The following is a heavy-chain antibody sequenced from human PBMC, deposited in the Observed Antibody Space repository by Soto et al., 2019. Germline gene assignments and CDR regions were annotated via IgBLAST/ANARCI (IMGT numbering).Heavy chain of an antibody. CDR3: ARGVDAGGDV. CDR1: GYTFTTYD. CDR2: MSPNSGAT. V-gene: IGHV1-8*01. J-gene: IGHJ6*02. D-gene: IGHD1-1*01. Sequence: ASVKVSCKASGYTFTTYDINWVRQATGQGLEWLGWMSPNSGATGYAQKFQGRVTMTRDTSMTTAYMELSNLRSEDTAMYNCARGVDAGGDVWGQGTPVTAS.